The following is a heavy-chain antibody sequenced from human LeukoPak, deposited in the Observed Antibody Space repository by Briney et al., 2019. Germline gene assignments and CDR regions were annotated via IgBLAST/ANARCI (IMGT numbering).Heavy chain of an antibody. CDR1: GFTLSSYA. CDR2: ISASGGST. CDR3: AKVMKGSERLTMVRGVIIKTAGLYYMDV. V-gene: IGHV3-23*01. D-gene: IGHD3-10*01. Sequence: GGSLRLSCAASGFTLSSYAMSWVRQAPGKGLEWVSSISASGGSTNYADSVRGRFTISRDNSKNTVHLQMNSLRAEDTAVYYCAKVMKGSERLTMVRGVIIKTAGLYYMDVWGKGTTVTVSS. J-gene: IGHJ6*03.